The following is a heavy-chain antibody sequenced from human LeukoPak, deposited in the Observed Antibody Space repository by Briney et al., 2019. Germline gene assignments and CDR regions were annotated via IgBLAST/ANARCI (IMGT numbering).Heavy chain of an antibody. CDR3: ATVPGSAGYYGMDV. CDR2: INHSGST. V-gene: IGHV4-34*01. J-gene: IGHJ6*02. Sequence: PSETLSLTCAVYGGSFSGYYWSWIRQPPGKGLEWIGEINHSGSTNYNPSLKSRVTISVDTSKNQFSLKLSSVTAADTAVYYCATVPGSAGYYGMDVWGQGTTVTVSS. D-gene: IGHD3-10*01. CDR1: GGSFSGYY.